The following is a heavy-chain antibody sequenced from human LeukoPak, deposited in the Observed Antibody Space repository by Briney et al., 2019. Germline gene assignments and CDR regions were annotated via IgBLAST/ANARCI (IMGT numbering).Heavy chain of an antibody. CDR2: ISGGTT. J-gene: IGHJ4*02. Sequence: PGGSLRLSCTASGFTFGDCLMSWFRQAPGKGLEWIGFISGGTTEYAASVKGRFTISRDDSTSIAYPQMNSLTTEDTAVYYCSRGSGWLSVYWGQGTLVTVSS. CDR3: SRGSGWLSVY. CDR1: GFTFGDCL. D-gene: IGHD6-19*01. V-gene: IGHV3-49*03.